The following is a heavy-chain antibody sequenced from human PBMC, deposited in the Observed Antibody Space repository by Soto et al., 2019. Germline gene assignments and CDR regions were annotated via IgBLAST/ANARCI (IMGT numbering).Heavy chain of an antibody. CDR2: IYAHGST. D-gene: IGHD4-4*01. J-gene: IGHJ4*02. CDR1: GVSITSGGYS. Sequence: QLQLQESGSGLVKPSETLSLTCAVSGVSITSGGYSWSWIRQPPGKGLEWIAYIYAHGSTYYNPSRKSRVTMSVDGSKNQFSLKLGSVTAADTAVYYCAWHYINYYFDFWGQGILVTVSS. V-gene: IGHV4-30-2*01. CDR3: AWHYINYYFDF.